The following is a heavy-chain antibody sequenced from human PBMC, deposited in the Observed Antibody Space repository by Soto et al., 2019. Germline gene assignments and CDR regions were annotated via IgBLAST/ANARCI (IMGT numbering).Heavy chain of an antibody. J-gene: IGHJ4*02. Sequence: ASVKVSCKASGYTFTSYYMHWVRQAPGQGLEWMGWINPTDGNTNFAQKFEDRVTMTTATSTNTVFLELRSLKSDDTAIYYCARDRLRGYDSSGLYSWGQGTMVTAPQ. D-gene: IGHD3-22*01. V-gene: IGHV1-2*02. CDR3: ARDRLRGYDSSGLYS. CDR1: GYTFTSYY. CDR2: INPTDGNT.